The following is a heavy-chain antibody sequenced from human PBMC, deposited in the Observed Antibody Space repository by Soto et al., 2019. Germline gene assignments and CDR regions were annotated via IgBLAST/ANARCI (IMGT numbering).Heavy chain of an antibody. CDR3: ASLTVPYYFDY. CDR1: GGSISSYY. D-gene: IGHD3-9*01. J-gene: IGHJ4*02. V-gene: IGHV4-59*01. Sequence: PSETLSLTCTVSGGSISSYYWSRIRQPPGKGLEWIGYIYYSGSTNYNPSLKSRVTISVDTSKNQFSLKLSSVTAADTAVYYCASLTVPYYFDYWGQGTLVTVSS. CDR2: IYYSGST.